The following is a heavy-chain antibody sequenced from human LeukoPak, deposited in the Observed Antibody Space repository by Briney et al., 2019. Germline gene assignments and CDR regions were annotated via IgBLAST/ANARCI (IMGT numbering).Heavy chain of an antibody. CDR2: INPNSGGT. V-gene: IGHV1-2*06. CDR1: GYTFTGYY. J-gene: IGHJ4*02. CDR3: ARFHRSSVAVAGTDY. Sequence: GASVKVSCKASGYTFTGYYMHWVRQATGQGLEWMGRINPNSGGTNYAQKFQGRVTMTRDTSISTAYMELSRLRSDDTAVYYCARFHRSSVAVAGTDYWGQGTLVTVSS. D-gene: IGHD6-19*01.